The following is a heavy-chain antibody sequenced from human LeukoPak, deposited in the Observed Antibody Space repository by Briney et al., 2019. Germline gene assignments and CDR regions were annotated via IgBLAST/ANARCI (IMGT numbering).Heavy chain of an antibody. CDR2: INHSGST. J-gene: IGHJ4*02. CDR1: GGSFSGYY. V-gene: IGHV4-34*01. D-gene: IGHD7-27*01. CDR3: ASRVNWGSYYFDY. Sequence: PSETLSLTCAVYGGSFSGYYWSWIRQPPGKGLEWIGEINHSGSTNYNPSLKSRVTISVDTSKNQFSLKLSSVTAADTAVYYCASRVNWGSYYFDYWGQGTLVTVSS.